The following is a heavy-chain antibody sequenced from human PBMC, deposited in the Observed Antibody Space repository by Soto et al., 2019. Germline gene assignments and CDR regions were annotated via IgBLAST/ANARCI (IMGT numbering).Heavy chain of an antibody. CDR1: GFTVSSNY. D-gene: IGHD3-3*01. J-gene: IGHJ3*02. CDR3: ALWGPLRFLEWLPNDAFDI. CDR2: ISSSGSTI. Sequence: GGSLRLSCAASGFTVSSNYMSWVRQAPGKGLEWVSYISSSGSTIYYADSVKGRFTISRDNAKNSLYLQMNSLRAEDTAVYYCALWGPLRFLEWLPNDAFDIWGQGTMVTVSS. V-gene: IGHV3-11*01.